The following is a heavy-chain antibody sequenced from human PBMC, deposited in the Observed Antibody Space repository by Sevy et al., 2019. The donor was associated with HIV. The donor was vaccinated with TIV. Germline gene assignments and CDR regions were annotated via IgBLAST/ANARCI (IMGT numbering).Heavy chain of an antibody. V-gene: IGHV3-74*01. CDR1: GFTFNRYW. CDR3: ARIATGHTFGLPDF. Sequence: GGSLRLSCAASGFTFNRYWMHWVRQAPGKGPVWLARIDGDGSATTYTDSVEGRFTISRDNAQDTLYLQMNSLRTEDTAIYYCARIATGHTFGLPDFWGQGTLVTVSS. D-gene: IGHD1-1*01. J-gene: IGHJ4*02. CDR2: IDGDGSAT.